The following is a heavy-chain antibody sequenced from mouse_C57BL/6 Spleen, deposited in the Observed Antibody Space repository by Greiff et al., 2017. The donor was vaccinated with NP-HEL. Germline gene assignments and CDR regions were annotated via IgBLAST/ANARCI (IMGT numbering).Heavy chain of an antibody. Sequence: EVKVVESGGGLVKPGGSLKLSCAASGFTFSSYAMSWVRQTPEKRLEWVATISDGGSYTYYPDNVKGRFTISRDNAKNNLYLQMSHLKSEDTAMYYCARVESLNWDGWYFDVWGTGTTVTVSS. V-gene: IGHV5-4*03. D-gene: IGHD4-1*01. CDR1: GFTFSSYA. CDR2: ISDGGSYT. CDR3: ARVESLNWDGWYFDV. J-gene: IGHJ1*03.